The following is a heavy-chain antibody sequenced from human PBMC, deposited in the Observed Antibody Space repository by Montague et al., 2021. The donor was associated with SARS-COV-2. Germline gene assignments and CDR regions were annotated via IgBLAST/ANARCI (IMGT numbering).Heavy chain of an antibody. V-gene: IGHV4-39*01. J-gene: IGHJ6*02. D-gene: IGHD1-26*01. CDR2: VYYTGRT. CDR3: ARHKRVVEREPLGSMDV. CDR1: GGSVRSAIYY. Sequence: SETLSLTCTVSGGSVRSAIYYWGWIRQPPEKGLEWIGRVYYTGRTSYNSSLMGRVTISVDTSQNQFSLKLNSVTAADTAVYFCARHKRVVEREPLGSMDVWGQGTTVIVSS.